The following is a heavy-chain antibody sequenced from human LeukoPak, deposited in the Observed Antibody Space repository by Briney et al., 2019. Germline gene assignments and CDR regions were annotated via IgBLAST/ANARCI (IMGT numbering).Heavy chain of an antibody. CDR2: IYHSGST. J-gene: IGHJ3*02. CDR3: ARVREVWYSSSWHDAFDI. D-gene: IGHD6-13*01. Sequence: PSETLSLTCAVSGYSISSGYYWGWIRQPPGKGLEWIGSIYHSGSTYYNPSLKSRVTISVDTSKNQFSLKLSSVTAADTAVYYCARVREVWYSSSWHDAFDIWGQGTTVTVSS. CDR1: GYSISSGYY. V-gene: IGHV4-38-2*01.